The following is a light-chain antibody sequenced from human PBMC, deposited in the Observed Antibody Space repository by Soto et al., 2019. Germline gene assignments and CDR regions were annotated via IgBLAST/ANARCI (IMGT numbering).Light chain of an antibody. V-gene: IGKV1-6*01. J-gene: IGKJ1*01. CDR3: LQDNNYPWT. CDR1: QGLRTSQDISDY. CDR2: AAS. Sequence: IQLTQSPSFLSASVGDRVIITCRASQGLRTSQDISDYLGWYQQKPGKAPELLIYAASSLQNGVPSRFSGSGSGTVFTLTISSLQPEDFATYYCLQDNNYPWTFGQGTKVDIK.